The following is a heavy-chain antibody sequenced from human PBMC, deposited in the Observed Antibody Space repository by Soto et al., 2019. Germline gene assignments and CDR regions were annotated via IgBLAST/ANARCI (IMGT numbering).Heavy chain of an antibody. CDR3: AADWHYGSGSYYAYYYGMDV. Sequence: QMQLVQSGPEVKKPGTSVKVSCKASGFTFTSSAMQWVRQARGQRLEWIGWIVVNSGNTNYAQKFQERVTITRDMSTSTADMELRSRRSEDTAVYYCAADWHYGSGSYYAYYYGMDVWGQGTTVTVSS. V-gene: IGHV1-58*02. D-gene: IGHD3-10*01. CDR2: IVVNSGNT. J-gene: IGHJ6*02. CDR1: GFTFTSSA.